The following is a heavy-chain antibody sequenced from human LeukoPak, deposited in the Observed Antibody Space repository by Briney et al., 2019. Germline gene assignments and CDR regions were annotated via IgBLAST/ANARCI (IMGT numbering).Heavy chain of an antibody. CDR3: ARDRGHFFDY. V-gene: IGHV4-59*01. J-gene: IGHJ4*02. Sequence: KPSETLSLTCSVPGGSLSSYYWSWIRQPPGKGLEWIGYIYYSGSTNYNPSLKSRVAISVDTSKNQFSLKLSSVTAADTAVYYCARDRGHFFDYWGQGTLVTVSS. CDR1: GGSLSSYY. CDR2: IYYSGST.